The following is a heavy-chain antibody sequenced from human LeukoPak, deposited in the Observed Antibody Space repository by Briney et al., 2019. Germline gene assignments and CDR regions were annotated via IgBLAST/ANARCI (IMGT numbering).Heavy chain of an antibody. CDR3: ARGSIYYDY. CDR1: GYSFSNYY. D-gene: IGHD3-3*01. V-gene: IGHV5-51*01. J-gene: IGHJ4*02. CDR2: IYPGDSDT. Sequence: GESLKISCKGSGYSFSNYYIAWVRQMPGKGLEWMGIIYPGDSDTTYSPSFQGQVTMSADKSISAAYLQWSSLKASDTAMYYCARGSIYYDYWGQGTLVTVSS.